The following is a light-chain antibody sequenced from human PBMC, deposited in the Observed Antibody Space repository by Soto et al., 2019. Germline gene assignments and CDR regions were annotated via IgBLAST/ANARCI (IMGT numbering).Light chain of an antibody. V-gene: IGKV3-15*01. CDR1: QSVSSN. CDR2: GAS. Sequence: EIVMTQSPATLSVSPGERATLSCRASQSVSSNLAWYQQKPGQAPRLLIYGASTRATGIPARISGSGSGTEFTLTITSLQSEDFAVYYCQQYENSPITFGQGTRLEIK. CDR3: QQYENSPIT. J-gene: IGKJ5*01.